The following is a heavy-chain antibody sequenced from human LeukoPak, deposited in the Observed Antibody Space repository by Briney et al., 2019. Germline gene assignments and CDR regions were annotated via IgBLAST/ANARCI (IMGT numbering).Heavy chain of an antibody. CDR1: GYTFTSYG. D-gene: IGHD5-12*01. Sequence: VASVKVSCKASGYTFTSYGISWVRQAPGQGLEWMGWINPNSGGTNYAQKFQGRVTMTRDTSISTAYMELSRLRSDDTAVYYCAREIYVDIVATKAMIPPLSWFDPWGQGTLVTVSS. CDR3: AREIYVDIVATKAMIPPLSWFDP. V-gene: IGHV1-2*02. J-gene: IGHJ5*02. CDR2: INPNSGGT.